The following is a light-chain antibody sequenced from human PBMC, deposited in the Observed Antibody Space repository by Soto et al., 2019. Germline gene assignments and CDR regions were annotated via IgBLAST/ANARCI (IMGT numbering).Light chain of an antibody. Sequence: EIVMTQSPATLSVSPGERATLSCRASQSVSSNLAWYQQKPSQAPRLLIYVSSTRATGIPARFSGSRSGTDFTLTINSLQSEDFAVYYCQQYNNWPPYTFGQGTKLEIK. V-gene: IGKV3-15*01. J-gene: IGKJ2*01. CDR1: QSVSSN. CDR3: QQYNNWPPYT. CDR2: VSS.